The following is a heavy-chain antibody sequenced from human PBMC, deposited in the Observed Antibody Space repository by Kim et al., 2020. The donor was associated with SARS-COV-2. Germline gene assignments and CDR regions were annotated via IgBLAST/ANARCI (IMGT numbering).Heavy chain of an antibody. V-gene: IGHV1-69*13. J-gene: IGHJ3*02. CDR1: GGTFSSYA. D-gene: IGHD1-26*01. CDR2: IIPIFGTA. Sequence: SVKVSCKASGGTFSSYAISWVRQAPGQGLEWMGGIIPIFGTANYAQKFQGRVTITADESTSTAYMELSSLRSEDTAVYYCARGLGWELLDAFDIWGQGTMVTVSS. CDR3: ARGLGWELLDAFDI.